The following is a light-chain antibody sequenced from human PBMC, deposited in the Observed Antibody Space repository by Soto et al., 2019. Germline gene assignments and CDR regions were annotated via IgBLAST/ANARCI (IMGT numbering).Light chain of an antibody. V-gene: IGLV2-8*01. Sequence: QSALTQPPSASGSPGQSVTISCTGTSSDVGGFKYVSWYQQHPGKAPKLMIYGVKKRPSGVPARFSGSKYGNTASLTVSGLQAEDEADYYCSSYAGSNIYVFGSGTKVTVL. CDR2: GVK. CDR1: SSDVGGFKY. CDR3: SSYAGSNIYV. J-gene: IGLJ1*01.